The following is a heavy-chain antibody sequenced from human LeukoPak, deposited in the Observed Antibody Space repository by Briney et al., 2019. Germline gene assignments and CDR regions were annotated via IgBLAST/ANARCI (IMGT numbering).Heavy chain of an antibody. CDR3: ARDRVDTAPSIWYYYYYYGMDV. V-gene: IGHV3-74*01. D-gene: IGHD5-18*01. J-gene: IGHJ6*04. CDR2: INSDGSST. Sequence: GGSLRLSCAASGFTFSSYWMHWVRQAPGKGLVWVSRINSDGSSTSYADSVKGRFTISRDNAKNTLYLQMNSLRAEDTAVYYCARDRVDTAPSIWYYYYYYGMDVRGKGTTVTVSS. CDR1: GFTFSSYW.